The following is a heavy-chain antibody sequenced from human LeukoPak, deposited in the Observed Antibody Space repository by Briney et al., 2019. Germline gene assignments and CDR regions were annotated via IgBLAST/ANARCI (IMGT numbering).Heavy chain of an antibody. CDR2: IIPIFGTA. V-gene: IGHV1-69*13. Sequence: GASVKVSCKASGGTFSSYAISWVRQAPGQGLEWMGGIIPIFGTANYAQKFQGRVTITADESTSTAYMELSSLRSEDTAVYYCARMGDKQQLYYYYGMDVWGQGTTVTVSS. CDR3: ARMGDKQQLYYYYGMDV. J-gene: IGHJ6*02. D-gene: IGHD6-13*01. CDR1: GGTFSSYA.